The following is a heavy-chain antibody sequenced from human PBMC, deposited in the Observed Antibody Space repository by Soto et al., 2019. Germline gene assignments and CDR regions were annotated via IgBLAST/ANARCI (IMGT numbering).Heavy chain of an antibody. D-gene: IGHD2-2*01. CDR1: GGSISSGDYY. J-gene: IGHJ4*02. V-gene: IGHV4-30-4*01. CDR3: ARGGYCSSTSCYEQTFDY. CDR2: IYYSGST. Sequence: QVQLQESGPGLVKPSQTLSLTCTVSGGSISSGDYYWSWIRQPPGKGLEWIGYIYYSGSTYYNPYLKSRVTISVDTSKNQFSLKLSSVTAADTAVYYCARGGYCSSTSCYEQTFDYWGQGTLVTVSS.